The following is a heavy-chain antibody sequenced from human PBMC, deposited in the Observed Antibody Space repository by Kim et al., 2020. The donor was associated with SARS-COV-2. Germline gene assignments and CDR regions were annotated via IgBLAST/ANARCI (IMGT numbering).Heavy chain of an antibody. CDR3: ARRLAVAGYYFDY. Sequence: RPAFKGQVTISAGKSSSTAYLQWSSRKASDTAMYYCARRLAVAGYYFDYWGQGTLVTVSS. J-gene: IGHJ4*02. V-gene: IGHV5-51*01. D-gene: IGHD6-19*01.